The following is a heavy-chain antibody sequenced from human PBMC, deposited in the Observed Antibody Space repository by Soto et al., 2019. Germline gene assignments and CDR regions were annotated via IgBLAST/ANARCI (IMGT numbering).Heavy chain of an antibody. D-gene: IGHD5-18*01. CDR3: ARLGRYSYGDDWFDP. CDR1: GGSISSYY. V-gene: IGHV4-59*08. CDR2: IYYSGST. J-gene: IGHJ5*02. Sequence: TSETLSLTCTVSGGSISSYYWSWIRQPPGKGLEWIGYIYYSGSTNYNPSLKSRVTTSVDTSKNQFSLKLSSVTAADTAVYYCARLGRYSYGDDWFDPWGQGTLVTVSS.